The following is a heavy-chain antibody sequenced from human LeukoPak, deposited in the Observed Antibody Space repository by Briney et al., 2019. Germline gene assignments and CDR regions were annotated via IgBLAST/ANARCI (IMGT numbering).Heavy chain of an antibody. V-gene: IGHV4-59*08. CDR3: TGPAPVPVIGPGMGV. D-gene: IGHD3-10*01. J-gene: IGHJ6*02. Sequence: PSETLSLTCSVSGGSIISYYWSWIRQPPGKGLEWIGYIYFTGITKCSPSLTSRVTISVDTSKNQFSLKLTSVTAADTAVYYCTGPAPVPVIGPGMGVWGQGTTVTVSS. CDR2: IYFTGIT. CDR1: GGSIISYY.